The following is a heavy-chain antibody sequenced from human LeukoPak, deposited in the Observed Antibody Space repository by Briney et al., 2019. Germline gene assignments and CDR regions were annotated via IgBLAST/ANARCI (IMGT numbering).Heavy chain of an antibody. CDR2: ISASGKT. V-gene: IGHV4-61*02. J-gene: IGHJ6*03. Sequence: PSETLSLTCTVSGGSINSGGYYWSWIRQSAGKGLEWIGRISASGKTNYNPSLEDRVTISVDTSKNQFSLKLRSVTATDTAMYYCASEVGWLGHLYFYYMDVWGKGTTVTISS. CDR1: GGSINSGGYY. CDR3: ASEVGWLGHLYFYYMDV. D-gene: IGHD6-19*01.